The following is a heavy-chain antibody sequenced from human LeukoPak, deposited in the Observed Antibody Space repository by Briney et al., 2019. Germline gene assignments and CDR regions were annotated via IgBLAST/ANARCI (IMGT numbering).Heavy chain of an antibody. D-gene: IGHD6-19*01. CDR3: ATELWLVRGDAFDI. CDR1: GYTLTELS. Sequence: ASVKVSCKVSGYTLTELSMHWVRQAPGKGLEWMGGFDPEDGETIYAQKFQGRVTMTEDTSTDTAYMELSSLRSEDTAVYYCATELWLVRGDAFDIWGQGTMVTVSS. J-gene: IGHJ3*02. CDR2: FDPEDGET. V-gene: IGHV1-24*01.